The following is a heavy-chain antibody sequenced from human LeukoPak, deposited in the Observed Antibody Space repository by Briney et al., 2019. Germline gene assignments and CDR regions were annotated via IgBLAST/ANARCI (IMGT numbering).Heavy chain of an antibody. CDR1: GGSISSSSYY. V-gene: IGHV4-39*01. CDR2: IYCSGST. D-gene: IGHD3-10*01. Sequence: PSETLSLTCTVSGGSISSSSYYWGWIRQPPGKGLEWIGSIYCSGSTYYNPSLKSRVTISVDTSKIQFSLKLSSVTAADTAVYYCARQPYYGSGSYYNVNGWFDPWGQGTLVTVSS. J-gene: IGHJ5*02. CDR3: ARQPYYGSGSYYNVNGWFDP.